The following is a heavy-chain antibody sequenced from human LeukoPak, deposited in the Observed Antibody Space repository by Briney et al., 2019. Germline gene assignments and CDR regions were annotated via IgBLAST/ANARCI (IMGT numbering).Heavy chain of an antibody. J-gene: IGHJ4*02. CDR1: GYSFTSYW. CDR2: IYPGDSNI. V-gene: IGHV5-51*01. D-gene: IGHD5-24*01. Sequence: GESLKISCKASGYSFTSYWIGWVRQMPGKGLEWMAIIYPGDSNIKYNPSFQAQVTISADKSITTTYLQWSSLEASDTAIYYCASTNPDGHNADYWGQGTLVTVSS. CDR3: ASTNPDGHNADY.